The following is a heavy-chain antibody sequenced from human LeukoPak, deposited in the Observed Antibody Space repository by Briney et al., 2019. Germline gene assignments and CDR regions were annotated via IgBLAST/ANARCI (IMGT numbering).Heavy chain of an antibody. J-gene: IGHJ4*02. V-gene: IGHV3-30-3*01. Sequence: GGSLRLSCAASGFTFSSYAMHWVRQAPGKGLEWVAVISYDGSNKYYADSVKGRFTISRDNSKNTLYLQMNSLRAEDTAVYYCARDLGTGIAACSSHLDYWGQGTLVTVSS. CDR3: ARDLGTGIAACSSHLDY. D-gene: IGHD6-13*01. CDR2: ISYDGSNK. CDR1: GFTFSSYA.